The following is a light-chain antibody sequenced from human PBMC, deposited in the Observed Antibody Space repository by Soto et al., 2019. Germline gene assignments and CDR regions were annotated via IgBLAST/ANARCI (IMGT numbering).Light chain of an antibody. J-gene: IGKJ1*01. CDR1: QTISSW. V-gene: IGKV1-5*01. Sequence: DIQLTQSPSSLSASMGDRVTITCRARQTISSWLAWYQQKPGKAPKLLIYDASSLESGVPSRFSGSGSGTEFTLTISSLQPDDFATYYCQQYNSYSPATFGQGTKVDIK. CDR3: QQYNSYSPAT. CDR2: DAS.